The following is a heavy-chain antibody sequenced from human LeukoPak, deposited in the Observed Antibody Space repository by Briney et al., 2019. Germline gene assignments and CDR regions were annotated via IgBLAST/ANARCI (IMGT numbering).Heavy chain of an antibody. CDR3: ARHQRDYYDSSGYSGAFDI. Sequence: SETLSLTCTVSGGSISSYYWSWIRQPPGKGLEWIGYIYYSGSTNNNPSLKSRVTISVDTSKNQFSLKLSSVTAADTAVYYCARHQRDYYDSSGYSGAFDIWGQGTMVTVSS. J-gene: IGHJ3*02. CDR2: IYYSGST. D-gene: IGHD3-22*01. V-gene: IGHV4-59*08. CDR1: GGSISSYY.